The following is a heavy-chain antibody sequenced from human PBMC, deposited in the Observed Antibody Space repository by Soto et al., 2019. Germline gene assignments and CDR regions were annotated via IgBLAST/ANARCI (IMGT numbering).Heavy chain of an antibody. Sequence: QVQLVESGGDMVQPGRSLRLSCVASGFTFSSYGMYWIRQAPGKGLEWVAVIWYDGSNRNYADSVKDRLTISRDNSKNTLYLQMNSLRVEDTAVYYCARPLHSAMAVDALDIWGQGTMDTVSS. CDR1: GFTFSSYG. CDR3: ARPLHSAMAVDALDI. J-gene: IGHJ3*02. V-gene: IGHV3-33*01. CDR2: IWYDGSNR. D-gene: IGHD5-18*01.